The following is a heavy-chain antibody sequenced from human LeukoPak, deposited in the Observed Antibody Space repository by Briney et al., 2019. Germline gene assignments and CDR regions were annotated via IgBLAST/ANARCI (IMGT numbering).Heavy chain of an antibody. CDR1: GYTFTSYY. D-gene: IGHD5-24*01. J-gene: IGHJ4*02. V-gene: IGHV1-46*01. Sequence: ASVKVSCKASGYTFTSYYMHWVRQAPGQGLEWMGIINPSGGSTSYAQKFQGRVTMTRDMSTSTVYMELSSLRSEDTAVYYCAREAWGMATTGYFDYWGQGTLVTVSS. CDR3: AREAWGMATTGYFDY. CDR2: INPSGGST.